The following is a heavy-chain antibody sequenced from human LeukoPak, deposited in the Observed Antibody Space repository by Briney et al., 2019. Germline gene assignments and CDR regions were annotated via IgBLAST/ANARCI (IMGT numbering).Heavy chain of an antibody. V-gene: IGHV4-38-2*01. D-gene: IGHD1-7*01. Sequence: PSETLSLTCAVSGYSISSGYYWGWIRQPPGKGLEWIGSIYHSGSTYYNPSLKSRVTISVDTSKNQFSLKLSSVTATDTAVYYCARRPLELYNWFDPWGQGTLVTVSS. CDR2: IYHSGST. CDR1: GYSISSGYY. J-gene: IGHJ5*02. CDR3: ARRPLELYNWFDP.